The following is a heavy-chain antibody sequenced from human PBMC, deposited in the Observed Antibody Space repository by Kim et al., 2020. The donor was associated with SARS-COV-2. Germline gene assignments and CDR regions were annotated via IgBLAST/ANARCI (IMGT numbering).Heavy chain of an antibody. J-gene: IGHJ4*02. D-gene: IGHD2-15*01. Sequence: TIYAQKFQGRVTMTEDTSTDTAYMELSSLRSEDTAVYYCATGGGSFPDYWGQGTLVTVSS. CDR2: T. V-gene: IGHV1-24*01. CDR3: ATGGGSFPDY.